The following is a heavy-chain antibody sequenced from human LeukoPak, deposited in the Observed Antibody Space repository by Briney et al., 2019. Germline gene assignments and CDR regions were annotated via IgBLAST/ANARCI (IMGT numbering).Heavy chain of an antibody. CDR2: IYYSGGT. V-gene: IGHV4-59*01. CDR3: ASGGDDAFDI. CDR1: GGSISSYY. J-gene: IGHJ3*02. D-gene: IGHD2-21*02. Sequence: PSETLSLTCTVSGGSISSYYWSWIRQLPGKGLEWIGYIYYSGGTNYNPSLKSRVTISVDTSKNQFSLKLSSVTAADTAVYYCASGGDDAFDIWGQGTMVTVSS.